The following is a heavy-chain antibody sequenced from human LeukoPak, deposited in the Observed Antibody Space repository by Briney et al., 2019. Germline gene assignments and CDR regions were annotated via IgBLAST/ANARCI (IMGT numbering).Heavy chain of an antibody. CDR3: ATSRPYSGYDLAAFDI. CDR2: FDPEDGET. V-gene: IGHV1-24*01. CDR1: GYTLTELS. Sequence: ASVKVSCKVSGYTLTELSMHWVRQAPGKGLEWMGGFDPEDGETIYAQKFQGRVTMTEDTSTDTAYMELSSLRSEDTAVYYCATSRPYSGYDLAAFDIWGQGTMVIVSS. J-gene: IGHJ3*02. D-gene: IGHD5-12*01.